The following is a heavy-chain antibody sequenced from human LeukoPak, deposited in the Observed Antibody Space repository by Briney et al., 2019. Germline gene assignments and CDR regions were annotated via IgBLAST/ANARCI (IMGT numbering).Heavy chain of an antibody. D-gene: IGHD2-8*01. V-gene: IGHV4-59*08. CDR3: ARKRMALDY. CDR1: GGSISSYY. J-gene: IGHJ4*02. Sequence: ASETLSLTCTVSGGSISSYYWSWIRQPPGKGLEWIGYIYYSGSTNYSPSLKSRVTISVDTSKNQFSLKLSSVTAADTAVYYCARKRMALDYWGQGTLVTVSS. CDR2: IYYSGST.